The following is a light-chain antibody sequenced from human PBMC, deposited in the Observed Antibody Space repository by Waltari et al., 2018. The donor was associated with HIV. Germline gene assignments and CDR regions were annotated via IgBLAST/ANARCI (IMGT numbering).Light chain of an antibody. Sequence: QSALTQPPSASGSLGQSVTISCFGSSSDIGAYDSVSWFQQLPQHAPTRLLSEVTKRPSGVPDRCSGSRSGNTAFLTVCGLQPDATAAYFCSSYGDNNWVLFGGGTNLTVL. V-gene: IGLV2-8*01. CDR1: SSDIGAYDS. J-gene: IGLJ2*01. CDR2: EVT. CDR3: SSYGDNNWVL.